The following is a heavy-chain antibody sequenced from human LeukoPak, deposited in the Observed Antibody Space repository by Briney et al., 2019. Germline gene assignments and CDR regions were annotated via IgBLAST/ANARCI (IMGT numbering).Heavy chain of an antibody. J-gene: IGHJ6*02. CDR1: GRSISSYY. V-gene: IGHV4-59*01. CDR2: FYYSWST. Sequence: SETLSLTCTVSGRSISSYYWSWVRHPPGKGLEWIGYFYYSWSTNYNPSLKSRVTISVDTSKNQLSLNLSAVNAADTAVYDGARVAPGVRYLDVNYYYFGMDVWGQGTTVTVAS. D-gene: IGHD3-9*01. CDR3: ARVAPGVRYLDVNYYYFGMDV.